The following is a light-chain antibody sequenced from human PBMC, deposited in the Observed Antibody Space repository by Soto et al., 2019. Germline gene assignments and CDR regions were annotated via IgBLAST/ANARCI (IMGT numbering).Light chain of an antibody. CDR2: STS. V-gene: IGKV3-20*01. CDR1: QSISISY. J-gene: IGKJ1*01. CDR3: QQYGSSPWT. Sequence: EIVLTQSPGTLSLSPGERATLSFRASQSISISYLAWYQQQPGQAPRLLIYSTSTRATGIPDRFSGSGSGTDFTLTISRLEPGDFAVYYCQQYGSSPWTFGQGTKVDIK.